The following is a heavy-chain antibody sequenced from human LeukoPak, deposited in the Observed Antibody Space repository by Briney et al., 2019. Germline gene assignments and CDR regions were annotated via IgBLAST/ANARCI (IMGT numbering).Heavy chain of an antibody. CDR2: IYYSGST. D-gene: IGHD5-18*01. CDR3: ARWLYSDTAMVYXFXX. J-gene: IGHJ4*01. V-gene: IGHV4-59*01. Sequence: PSETLSLTCTVSGASISSYYWSWIRQPPGKGLEWIGYIYYSGSTNYNPSLKSRVTISVDTSKNQFSLKLSSVTAAATALYYCARWLYSDTAMVYXFXXWGXXXLVT. CDR1: GASISSYY.